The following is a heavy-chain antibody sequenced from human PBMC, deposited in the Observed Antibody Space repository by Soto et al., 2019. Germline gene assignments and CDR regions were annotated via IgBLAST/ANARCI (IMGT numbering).Heavy chain of an antibody. Sequence: QVQLVESGGGVVQPGRSLRLSCAASGFTFRSYDMHWVRQAPGKGLEWVAVISYDGSNKYYADSVKGRFTISRDISKNTLYLQMNSLRAEDTAVYYCAKDLRFLDRRWDYGMDVWGQGTTVTVSS. CDR3: AKDLRFLDRRWDYGMDV. D-gene: IGHD3-3*01. CDR1: GFTFRSYD. J-gene: IGHJ6*02. CDR2: ISYDGSNK. V-gene: IGHV3-30*18.